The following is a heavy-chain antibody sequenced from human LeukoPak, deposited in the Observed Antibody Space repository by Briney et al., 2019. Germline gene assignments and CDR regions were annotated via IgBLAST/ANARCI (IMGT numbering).Heavy chain of an antibody. J-gene: IGHJ6*03. CDR2: MNPNSGNT. V-gene: IGHV1-8*03. CDR3: ARTYYDFWSGHYYYYYMDV. Sequence: GASVKVSCKASGYTFTSYDINWVRQATGQGLEWMGWMNPNSGNTGYAQKFQGRVTITRNTSISTAHMELSSLRSEDTAVYYCARTYYDFWSGHYYYYYMDVWGKGTTVTVSS. CDR1: GYTFTSYD. D-gene: IGHD3-3*01.